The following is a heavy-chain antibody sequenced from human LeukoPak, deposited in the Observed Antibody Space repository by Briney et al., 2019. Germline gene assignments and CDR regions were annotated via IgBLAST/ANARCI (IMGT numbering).Heavy chain of an antibody. J-gene: IGHJ4*02. V-gene: IGHV4-4*07. CDR3: ARQEGGIVGPY. D-gene: IGHD1-26*01. CDR2: IYTGGST. Sequence: SETLSLTCTVSGYSISSGYYWTWIRQPAGKGLEWIGRIYTGGSTNYNPSLESRVTMSVDTSKNQFSLKLNSVTAADTAVYYCARQEGGIVGPYWGQGTLVTVSS. CDR1: GYSISSGYY.